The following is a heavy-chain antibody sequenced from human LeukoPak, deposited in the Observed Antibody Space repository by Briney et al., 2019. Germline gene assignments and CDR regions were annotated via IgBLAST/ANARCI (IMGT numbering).Heavy chain of an antibody. CDR3: ARGQLPRGYYYMDV. D-gene: IGHD2-2*01. Sequence: PSETLSLTCAVYGGSFSGYYWSWIRQPPGKGLEWIGEINHSGSTNYNPSLKSRVTISVDTSKNQFSLKLSSVTAADTAVYYCARGQLPRGYYYMDVWDKGTTVTVSS. J-gene: IGHJ6*03. V-gene: IGHV4-34*01. CDR2: INHSGST. CDR1: GGSFSGYY.